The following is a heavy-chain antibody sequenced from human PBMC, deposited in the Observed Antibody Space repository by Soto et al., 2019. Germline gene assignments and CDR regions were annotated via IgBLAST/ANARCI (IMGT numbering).Heavy chain of an antibody. CDR2: IYYSGST. J-gene: IGHJ3*02. Sequence: SETLSLTCTVSGGSISSYYWIWIRQPPGKGLEWIGYIYYSGSTNYNPSLKSRVTISVDTSKNQFSLKLRSVTAADTAVYYCAREGESGSYYLQAFDIWGQGTMVTVS. D-gene: IGHD1-26*01. CDR3: AREGESGSYYLQAFDI. CDR1: GGSISSYY. V-gene: IGHV4-59*01.